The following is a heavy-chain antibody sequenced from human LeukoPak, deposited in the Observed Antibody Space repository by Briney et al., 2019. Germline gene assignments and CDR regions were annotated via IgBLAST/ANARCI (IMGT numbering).Heavy chain of an antibody. CDR1: GGTFSSYA. J-gene: IGHJ4*02. CDR3: ARALGSGVVVVPAVIKAFDY. V-gene: IGHV1-69*06. Sequence: SVKVSCKASGGTFSSYAISWVRQAPGQGLEWMGRIFPIFGTANYAQKFQGRVTITADKSTSTAYMELSSLRSEDTAVYYCARALGSGVVVVPAVIKAFDYWGQGTLVTVSS. CDR2: IFPIFGTA. D-gene: IGHD2-2*02.